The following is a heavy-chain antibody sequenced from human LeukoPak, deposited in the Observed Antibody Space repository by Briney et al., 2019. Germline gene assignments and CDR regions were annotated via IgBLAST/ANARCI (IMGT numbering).Heavy chain of an antibody. CDR2: IYYSGST. CDR3: ARDSPYYYGSGSYYGASDAFDI. Sequence: PSETLSLTCTVSGGSISSGDYYWSWIRQPPGKGLEWIGYIYYSGSTYYNPSLKSRVTISVDTSKNQFSLKLSSVTAADTAVYYCARDSPYYYGSGSYYGASDAFDIWGQGTMVTVSS. CDR1: GGSISSGDYY. V-gene: IGHV4-30-4*01. J-gene: IGHJ3*02. D-gene: IGHD3-10*01.